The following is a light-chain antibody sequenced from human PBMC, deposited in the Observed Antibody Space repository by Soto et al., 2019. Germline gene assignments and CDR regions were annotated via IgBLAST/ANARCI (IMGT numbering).Light chain of an antibody. CDR1: QSISSW. Sequence: DIQMTQSPSTLSASVGDRVTITCRASQSISSWLAWYQQKPGKAPKLLIFDASTLEGGVPSRFSGSRSGTEFTLTISSLQPDDFATYYCRQYKSYSPWTFGQGTKVEIK. V-gene: IGKV1-5*01. J-gene: IGKJ1*01. CDR2: DAS. CDR3: RQYKSYSPWT.